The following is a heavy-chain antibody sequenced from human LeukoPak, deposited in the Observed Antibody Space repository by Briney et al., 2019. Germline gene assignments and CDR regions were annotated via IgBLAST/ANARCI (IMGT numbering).Heavy chain of an antibody. V-gene: IGHV1-69*05. Sequence: SSVKVSRKASVCSFRSYSISWVRQAPRQGLAWMGGIIPIFGTANYAHHFQGRVTITTEESTSTAYMELSSLRSEDTTVDYGARVWPYSSSWYFGNWFDPWGQGTLVTVSS. CDR1: VCSFRSYS. D-gene: IGHD6-13*01. CDR3: ARVWPYSSSWYFGNWFDP. CDR2: IIPIFGTA. J-gene: IGHJ5*02.